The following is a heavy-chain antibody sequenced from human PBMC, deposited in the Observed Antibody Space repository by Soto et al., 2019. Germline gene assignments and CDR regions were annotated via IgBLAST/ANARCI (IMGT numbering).Heavy chain of an antibody. Sequence: QVQLVQSGAEVKKPGSSVKVSCKASGGTFGSYAISWVRQAPGQGLEWMGGIIPIPGTAHYAQKFQGRGTIAADESTSTAYMELSSLRSEDTAVSYCARAQGSSTSVEIYDYYYYGMDVWGQGTTVTVSS. CDR2: IIPIPGTA. CDR3: ARAQGSSTSVEIYDYYYYGMDV. CDR1: GGTFGSYA. D-gene: IGHD2-2*01. J-gene: IGHJ6*02. V-gene: IGHV1-69*01.